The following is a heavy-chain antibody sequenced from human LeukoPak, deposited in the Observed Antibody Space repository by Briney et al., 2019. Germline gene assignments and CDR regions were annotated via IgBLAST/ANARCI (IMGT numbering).Heavy chain of an antibody. CDR3: AKEAYYYDSSGLFDY. CDR2: ISWNSGSI. Sequence: GGSLRLSCAASGFTFDDYAMHWVRQAPGKGLEWVSGISWNSGSIGYADSVKGRFTISRDNAENSLYLQMNSLRAEDTALYYCAKEAYYYDSSGLFDYWGQGTLVTVSS. CDR1: GFTFDDYA. D-gene: IGHD3-22*01. J-gene: IGHJ4*02. V-gene: IGHV3-9*01.